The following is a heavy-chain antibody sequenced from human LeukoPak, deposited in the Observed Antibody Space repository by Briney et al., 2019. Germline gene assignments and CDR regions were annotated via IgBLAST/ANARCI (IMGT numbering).Heavy chain of an antibody. J-gene: IGHJ5*02. CDR2: IYYSGST. CDR1: GGSITSYY. D-gene: IGHD3/OR15-3a*01. CDR3: ARCGYYECWSGHSGGSPTGWFDP. Sequence: SETLSLTCSVSGGSITSYYWHWMRQSPGKGLEWIGYIYYSGSTNYNPSLKSRVTMSVDASKNQFSLKLTSVTAADTAVYYCARCGYYECWSGHSGGSPTGWFDPWGQGTLVTVSS. V-gene: IGHV4-59*01.